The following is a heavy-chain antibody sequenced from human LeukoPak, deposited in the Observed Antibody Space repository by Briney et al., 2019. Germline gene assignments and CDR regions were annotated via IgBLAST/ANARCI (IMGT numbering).Heavy chain of an antibody. V-gene: IGHV4-39*01. CDR2: IYYSGST. J-gene: IGHJ6*02. CDR1: GGSISGSSYY. D-gene: IGHD5-18*01. CDR3: ARHSVDTAMVSYYYYGMDV. Sequence: PSETLSLTCTVSGGSISGSSYYWGRIRQPPGKGLEWIGSIYYSGSTYYNPSLKSRVTISVDTSKNQFSLKLSSVTAADTAVYYCARHSVDTAMVSYYYYGMDVWGQGTTVTVSS.